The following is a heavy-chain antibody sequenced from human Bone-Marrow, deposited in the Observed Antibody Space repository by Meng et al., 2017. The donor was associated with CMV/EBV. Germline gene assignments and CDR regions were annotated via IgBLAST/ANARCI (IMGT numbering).Heavy chain of an antibody. J-gene: IGHJ1*01. Sequence: CAASGFTFSTYGMNWVRQAPGKGLEWVSTISGSGGRTCYADSVKGRFTISRDNSKNTLYMQMNNLRAEDTAVYYCAKNYDFWSGYYEYWGQGTLVTVSS. CDR3: AKNYDFWSGYYEY. V-gene: IGHV3-23*01. D-gene: IGHD3-3*01. CDR1: GFTFSTYG. CDR2: ISGSGGRT.